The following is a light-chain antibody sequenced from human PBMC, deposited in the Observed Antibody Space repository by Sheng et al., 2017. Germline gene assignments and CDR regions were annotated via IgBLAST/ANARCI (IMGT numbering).Light chain of an antibody. CDR3: QSYDSSDLV. V-gene: IGLV6-57*01. CDR2: EDN. J-gene: IGLJ2*01. Sequence: NFMLTQPHSVSESPGKTVIISCTRSSGSIASNYVQWYQHLPGSSPTSVIYEDNQRPSGVPDRFSGSIDTSSNSASLTISGLKPEDEADYYCQSYDSSDLVFGGGTKVTVL. CDR1: SGSIASNY.